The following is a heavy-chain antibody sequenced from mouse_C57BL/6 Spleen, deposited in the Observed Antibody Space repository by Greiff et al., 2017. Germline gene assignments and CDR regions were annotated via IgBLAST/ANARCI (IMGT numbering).Heavy chain of an antibody. D-gene: IGHD2-4*01. CDR3: AKSPDYDEGWWFAY. CDR1: GFSLTSYG. J-gene: IGHJ3*01. CDR2: IWRGGST. Sequence: VKLQESGPGLVQPSQSLSITCTVSGFSLTSYGVHWVRQSPGKGLEWLGVIWRGGSTDYNAAFMSRLSITKDNSTSQVFFKMNSLQADDTAIYYCAKSPDYDEGWWFAYWGQGTLVTVSA. V-gene: IGHV2-5*01.